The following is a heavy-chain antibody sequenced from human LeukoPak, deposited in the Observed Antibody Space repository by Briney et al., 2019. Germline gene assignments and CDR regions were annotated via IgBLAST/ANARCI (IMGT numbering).Heavy chain of an antibody. CDR2: IIPIFGTA. V-gene: IGHV1-69*13. Sequence: GASVKVSCKASGGTFSSYAISWVRQAPGQGLEWMGGIIPIFGTANYAQKFQGRVTITADESTSTAYMELSSLRSEDTAVYYCARGFEMATSDAFDIWGQGTMVTVSS. CDR1: GGTFSSYA. J-gene: IGHJ3*02. CDR3: ARGFEMATSDAFDI. D-gene: IGHD5-24*01.